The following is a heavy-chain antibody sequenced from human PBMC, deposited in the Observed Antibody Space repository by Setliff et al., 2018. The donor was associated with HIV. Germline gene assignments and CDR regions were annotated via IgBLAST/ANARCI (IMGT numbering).Heavy chain of an antibody. J-gene: IGHJ4*02. CDR3: AIEAPGSRDRWPYYFDF. D-gene: IGHD2-15*01. Sequence: PSETLSLTCTVSGDSISSYYWTWIRQSPAKGLEWIGYLYYTGATNYNPSLKSRLTISLDTSKRQFSLILNSVTAADTAVYYCAIEAPGSRDRWPYYFDFWGQGMLVTVSS. CDR1: GDSISSYY. CDR2: LYYTGAT. V-gene: IGHV4-59*01.